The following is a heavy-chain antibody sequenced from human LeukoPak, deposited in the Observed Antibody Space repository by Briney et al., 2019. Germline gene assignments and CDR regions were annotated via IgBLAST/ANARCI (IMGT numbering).Heavy chain of an antibody. CDR2: INPSGGST. Sequence: GASVKVSCKASGCTFTSYYMHWVRQAPGQGLEWMGIINPSGGSTSYAQKFQGRVTMTRDMSTSTVYMELSSLRSEDTAVYYCATSVLSWYDPWGQGTLVTVSS. CDR1: GCTFTSYY. J-gene: IGHJ5*02. V-gene: IGHV1-46*01. D-gene: IGHD6-6*01. CDR3: ATSVLSWYDP.